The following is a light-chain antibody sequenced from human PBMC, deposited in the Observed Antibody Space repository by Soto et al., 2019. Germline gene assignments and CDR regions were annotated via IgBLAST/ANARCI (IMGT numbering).Light chain of an antibody. Sequence: QAVVTQPPSASGTPGQRVTISCSGSDSNIGSFTVHWYQQVPGTAPKPLIHTTYQRPSGVPDRFSGSKSGTSGSLAISGLQPEDEADYYCASWDDSQSGFVFGTGTKLTVL. CDR1: DSNIGSFT. CDR2: TTY. CDR3: ASWDDSQSGFV. J-gene: IGLJ1*01. V-gene: IGLV1-44*01.